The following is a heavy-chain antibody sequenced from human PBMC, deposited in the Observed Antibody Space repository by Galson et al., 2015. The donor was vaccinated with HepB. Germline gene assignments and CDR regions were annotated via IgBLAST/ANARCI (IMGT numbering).Heavy chain of an antibody. CDR2: IDWDDDK. Sequence: PALVKPTQTLTLTCTFSGFSLSTSGMCVSWIRQPPGKALEWLARIDWDDDKYYSTSLKTRLTISKGTSKNQVVLTMTNMDPVDTATYYCARIDLLNLNEYGMDVWGQGTTVTVSS. D-gene: IGHD1-1*01. CDR3: ARIDLLNLNEYGMDV. CDR1: GFSLSTSGMC. V-gene: IGHV2-70*11. J-gene: IGHJ6*02.